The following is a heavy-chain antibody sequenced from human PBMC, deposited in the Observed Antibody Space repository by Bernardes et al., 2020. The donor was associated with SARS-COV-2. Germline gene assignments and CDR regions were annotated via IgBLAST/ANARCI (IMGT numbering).Heavy chain of an antibody. CDR2: ISAYNGNT. J-gene: IGHJ6*02. CDR3: AKTISPHLPPWYGMDA. Sequence: ASVKVSCKASGYTFTRYGISWVRQAPGQGLKWMGWISAYNGNTNYAQKLQGRVTMTTDTSTSTAYMELGSLRADDTAVYYCAKTISPHLPPWYGMDAWGQGTTVTVSS. V-gene: IGHV1-18*04. CDR1: GYTFTRYG.